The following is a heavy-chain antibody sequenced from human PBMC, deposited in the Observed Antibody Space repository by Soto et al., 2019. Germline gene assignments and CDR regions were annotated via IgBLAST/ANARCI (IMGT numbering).Heavy chain of an antibody. V-gene: IGHV3-30*18. J-gene: IGHJ6*02. CDR1: GFTFSSYG. CDR2: ISYDGSNK. CDR3: AKGPVEMATTPQLYYYYYGMDV. D-gene: IGHD5-12*01. Sequence: GGSLRLSCAASGFTFSSYGMHWVRQAPGKGLEWVAVISYDGSNKYYADSVKGRFTISRDNSKNTLYLQMNSLRAEDTAVYYCAKGPVEMATTPQLYYYYYGMDVWGQGTTVTVSS.